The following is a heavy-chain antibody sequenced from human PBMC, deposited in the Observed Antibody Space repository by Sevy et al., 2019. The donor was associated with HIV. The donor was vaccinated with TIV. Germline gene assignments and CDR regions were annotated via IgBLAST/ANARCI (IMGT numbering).Heavy chain of an antibody. Sequence: GGPLRLSCTASGFSLGDYCGSWFRQAPGKGLEWVGAVGDRGYGGTTEYAASVKGRFTNSRDNPKNTLYLQMNSLRPEDTAVYYCTRDAGYSIAWSPSDYWGQGTLVTVSS. V-gene: IGHV3-49*03. CDR3: TRDAGYSIAWSPSDY. CDR1: GFSLGDYC. D-gene: IGHD6-19*01. J-gene: IGHJ4*02. CDR2: VGDRGYGGTT.